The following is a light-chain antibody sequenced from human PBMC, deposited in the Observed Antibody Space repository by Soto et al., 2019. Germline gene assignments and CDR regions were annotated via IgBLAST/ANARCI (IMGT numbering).Light chain of an antibody. CDR1: QSVSSSY. Sequence: EIVLTQSPGTLSFSPGERATLSCRASQSVSSSYLAWYQQKPGQAPRLLIYGTSSRATGIPDRFSGSGSRTDFTLTISRLEPEDFAVYYCQHYGSSPLTFGGGTKVQIK. J-gene: IGKJ4*01. CDR2: GTS. V-gene: IGKV3-20*01. CDR3: QHYGSSPLT.